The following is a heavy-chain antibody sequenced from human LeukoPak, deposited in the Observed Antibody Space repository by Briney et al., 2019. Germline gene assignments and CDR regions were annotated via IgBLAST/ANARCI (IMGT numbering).Heavy chain of an antibody. J-gene: IGHJ4*02. V-gene: IGHV5-51*01. CDR2: IYPGDSDT. CDR3: ARRPHYCGGDCYSELDY. D-gene: IGHD2-21*02. Sequence: GESLKISCQGSGYSFTSYWIGWVRQMPGKGLEWMGVIYPGDSDTRYSPSFQGQVTISADKSISTAYLQWSSLKASDTAMYYCARRPHYCGGDCYSELDYWGQGTLVTVSS. CDR1: GYSFTSYW.